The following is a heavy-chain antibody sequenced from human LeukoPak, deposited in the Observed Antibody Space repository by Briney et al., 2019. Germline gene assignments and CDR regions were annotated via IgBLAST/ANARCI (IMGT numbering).Heavy chain of an antibody. CDR1: GGTFSSYA. CDR2: IIPILGIA. Sequence: SVKVSCKASGGTFSSYAISWVRQAPGQGLEWVGRIIPILGIANYAQKFQGRVTITADKSTSTAYMELSSLRSEDTAVYYCARGSANVVPAAILVFDYWGQGTLVTVSS. D-gene: IGHD2-2*02. CDR3: ARGSANVVPAAILVFDY. J-gene: IGHJ4*02. V-gene: IGHV1-69*04.